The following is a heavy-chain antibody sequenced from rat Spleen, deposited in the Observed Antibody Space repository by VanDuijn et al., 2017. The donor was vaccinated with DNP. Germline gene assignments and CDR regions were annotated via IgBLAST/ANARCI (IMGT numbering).Heavy chain of an antibody. Sequence: QVQLKESGPGLVQPSQTLSLTCTVSGFSLTSYGVSWVRQPPGKGLEWIGAIWSGGSTDYNSALKSRLSISRDTSKSQVFLKMSSLQTEDTAMYFCARSNNNYFDYWGQGVMVTVAS. CDR1: GFSLTSYG. J-gene: IGHJ2*01. D-gene: IGHD1-10*01. CDR3: ARSNNNYFDY. CDR2: IWSGGST. V-gene: IGHV2-16*01.